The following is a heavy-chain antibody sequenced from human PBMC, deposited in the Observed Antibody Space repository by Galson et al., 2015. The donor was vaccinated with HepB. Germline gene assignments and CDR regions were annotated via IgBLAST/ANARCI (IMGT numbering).Heavy chain of an antibody. CDR1: GYTFTSYY. Sequence: SVKVSCKASGYTFTSYYMHWVRQAPGQGLEWMGIINPSGGSTSYAQKFQGRVTMTRDTSTSTVYMELSSLRSEDTAVYYCTGWPGKEWLVPEEDDAFDIWGQGTMVTVSS. D-gene: IGHD6-19*01. CDR2: INPSGGST. J-gene: IGHJ3*02. V-gene: IGHV1-46*01. CDR3: TGWPGKEWLVPEEDDAFDI.